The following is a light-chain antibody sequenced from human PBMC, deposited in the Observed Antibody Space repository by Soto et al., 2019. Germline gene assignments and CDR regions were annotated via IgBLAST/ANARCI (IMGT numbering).Light chain of an antibody. CDR3: QQYGRSSWT. J-gene: IGKJ1*01. V-gene: IGKV3-20*01. Sequence: EIVLTQSPATLSLSPGERATLSCGASQSVSTNDLAWYQKRPDQAPRLLICGASRRATGIPDGFGGSGSGAEFTLTISRLEPDVFAVYCCQQYGRSSWTFGQGTKVDI. CDR2: GAS. CDR1: QSVSTND.